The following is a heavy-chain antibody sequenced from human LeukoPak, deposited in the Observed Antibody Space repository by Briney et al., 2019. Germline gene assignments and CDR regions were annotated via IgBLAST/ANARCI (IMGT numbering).Heavy chain of an antibody. CDR1: GVSISSSNSY. D-gene: IGHD3-3*01. V-gene: IGHV4-39*07. Sequence: SETLSLTCTVSGVSISSSNSYWGWIRQPPGKGLEWIGSIYYSGNTYYNASLKSQVSISIDTSKNQFSLKLSSVTAADTAVYYCAREGRSGYAPGYYYMDVWGKGTTVTVSS. CDR2: IYYSGNT. CDR3: AREGRSGYAPGYYYMDV. J-gene: IGHJ6*03.